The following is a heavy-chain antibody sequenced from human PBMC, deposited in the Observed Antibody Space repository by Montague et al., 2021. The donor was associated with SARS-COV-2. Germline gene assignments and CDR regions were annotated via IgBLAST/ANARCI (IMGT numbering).Heavy chain of an antibody. CDR2: IYYSGST. D-gene: IGHD3-3*01. Sequence: SETLFLTCTVSGGSISSSSYYWGWIRQPPGKGLEWIGSIYYSGSTYYNPSLKSRVTISVDTSKNQFSLKLSSVTAADTAVYYCARHPHQQISIFGVVWEGNCFDPWGQGTLVTVSS. J-gene: IGHJ5*02. CDR1: GGSISSSSYY. V-gene: IGHV4-39*01. CDR3: ARHPHQQISIFGVVWEGNCFDP.